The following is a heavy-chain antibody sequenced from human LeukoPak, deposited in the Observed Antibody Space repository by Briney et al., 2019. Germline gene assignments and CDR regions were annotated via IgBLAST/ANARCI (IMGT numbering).Heavy chain of an antibody. CDR1: GGSISSYY. CDR2: IYTSGST. J-gene: IGHJ3*02. Sequence: SETLSLTCTVSGGSISSYYWSWIRQPAGKGLEWIGRIYTSGSTNYNPSLKSRVTMSVDTSKNQFSLKLSSVTAADTAVYYCARGGNYYDSSGEYDAFDIWGQGTMVTVSS. CDR3: ARGGNYYDSSGEYDAFDI. D-gene: IGHD3-22*01. V-gene: IGHV4-4*07.